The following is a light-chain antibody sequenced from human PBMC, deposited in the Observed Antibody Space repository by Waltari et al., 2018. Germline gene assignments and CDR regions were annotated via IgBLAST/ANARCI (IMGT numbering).Light chain of an antibody. J-gene: IGLJ2*01. CDR3: SSYSTTNTLI. CDR2: DVS. CDR1: SGDIGTYNY. V-gene: IGLV2-14*03. Sequence: QSALTQPASVSGSPGQSITISCTVTSGDIGTYNYVSWYQQYTDRAPELLIYDVSHRPSRISNRFSGSKSGYTASLTISDLQAEDEADYFCSSYSTTNTLIFGGGTRLTV.